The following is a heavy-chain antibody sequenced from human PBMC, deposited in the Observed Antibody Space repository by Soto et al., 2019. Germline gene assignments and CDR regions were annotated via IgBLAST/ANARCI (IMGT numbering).Heavy chain of an antibody. CDR3: ARLSEGYCTNGVCPRFDP. D-gene: IGHD2-8*01. J-gene: IGHJ5*02. CDR2: IYYSGST. V-gene: IGHV4-59*08. Sequence: ASETLSLTCTVSGGSISSYYWSWIRQPPGKGLEWIGYIYYSGSTNYNPSLKSRVTISVDTSKNQFSLKLSSVTAADTAVYYCARLSEGYCTNGVCPRFDPWGQGTLVTVSS. CDR1: GGSISSYY.